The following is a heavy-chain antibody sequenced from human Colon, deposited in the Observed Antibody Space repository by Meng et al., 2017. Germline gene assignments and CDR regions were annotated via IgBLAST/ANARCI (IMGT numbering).Heavy chain of an antibody. V-gene: IGHV4-4*07. CDR1: GDSISSYY. D-gene: IGHD2-8*01. J-gene: IGHJ5*02. CDR3: ARDKGVVAAGARWFDP. Sequence: PALLQPPETLSLALTVAGDSISSYYCSWSRQTAGKGLESIGRIHTSGSTTYNPSLKSRVTMSVDTSKNQVSLKLTSVTAADTAVYYCARDKGVVAAGARWFDPWGQGTLVTVSS. CDR2: IHTSGST.